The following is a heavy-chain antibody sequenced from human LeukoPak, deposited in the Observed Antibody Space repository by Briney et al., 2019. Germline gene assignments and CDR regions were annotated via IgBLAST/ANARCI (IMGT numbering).Heavy chain of an antibody. CDR1: GGSISSYY. D-gene: IGHD3-10*01. V-gene: IGHV4-59*12. CDR2: IYYSGST. J-gene: IGHJ4*02. CDR3: ARDGRVWFGELLSQFDY. Sequence: PSETLSLTCTVSGGSISSYYWSWIRQPPGKGLEWIGYIYYSGSTNYNPSLKSRVTISVDTSKNQFSLKLSSVTAADTAVYYCARDGRVWFGELLSQFDYWGQGTLVTVSS.